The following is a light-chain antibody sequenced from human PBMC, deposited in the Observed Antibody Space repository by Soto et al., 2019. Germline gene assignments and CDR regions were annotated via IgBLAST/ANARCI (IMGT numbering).Light chain of an antibody. CDR2: GAS. V-gene: IGKV3-15*01. CDR3: QQYNNWRPWT. CDR1: QSVSSN. Sequence: EIVMTQSPATLSVSPGERATLSCRASQSVSSNLAWYQQKPGQAPRLLIYGASTRATGIPARFRGSGSGTEFTLTISSLQSEDFAVSSCQQYNNWRPWTFGQGTKVEIK. J-gene: IGKJ1*01.